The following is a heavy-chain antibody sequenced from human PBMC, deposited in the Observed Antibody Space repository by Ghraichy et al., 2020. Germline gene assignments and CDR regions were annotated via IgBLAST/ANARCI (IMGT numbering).Heavy chain of an antibody. CDR1: GGSISGYY. V-gene: IGHV4-59*08. J-gene: IGHJ3*02. Sequence: SETLSLTCTVSGGSISGYYWSWLRQPPGTGLEWIGYIYYSGSTRYNPSLKSRVTMSVDTSKNQFSLKLSSVTAADTAVYYCVRHYSLSSGHNAFDIRGQGTMVTVSS. D-gene: IGHD3-22*01. CDR2: IYYSGST. CDR3: VRHYSLSSGHNAFDI.